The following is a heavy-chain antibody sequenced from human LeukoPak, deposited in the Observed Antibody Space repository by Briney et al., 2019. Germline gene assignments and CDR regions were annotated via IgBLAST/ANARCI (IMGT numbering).Heavy chain of an antibody. J-gene: IGHJ6*02. D-gene: IGHD5-12*01. CDR2: ISWNSGSI. Sequence: PGRSLRLSCAASGFTFDDYAMHWVRQAPGKGLEWVSGISWNSGSIGYADSVKGRFTISRDNAKNSLYLQMNSLRAEDTALYYCAATEWLRYGMDVWGQGTTVTASS. CDR1: GFTFDDYA. CDR3: AATEWLRYGMDV. V-gene: IGHV3-9*01.